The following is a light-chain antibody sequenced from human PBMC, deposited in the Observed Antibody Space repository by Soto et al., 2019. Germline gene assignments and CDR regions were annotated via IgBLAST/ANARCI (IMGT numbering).Light chain of an antibody. J-gene: IGKJ1*01. Sequence: EVVLTQSPATLSLSPGERATLSCRASQSVTSYVAWYQQKPGQAPRLLIYDASHRATDIPARFSGSGSGTDFTLTISRLEPEDFAVYYCQQYGSSSWTFGQGTKVEIK. V-gene: IGKV3-20*01. CDR3: QQYGSSSWT. CDR1: QSVTSY. CDR2: DAS.